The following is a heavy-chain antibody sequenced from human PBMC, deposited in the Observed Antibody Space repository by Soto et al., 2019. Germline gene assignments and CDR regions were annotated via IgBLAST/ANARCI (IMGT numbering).Heavy chain of an antibody. Sequence: EMQLLESGGGLVQPGGSLRLSCAASGFTFISYGMTGVRQAPGKGLEWVSGITTTGRNTYYAESVKGRFTISRDNSKNVVYLQMNSLRAEDTAVYYCARGAAAAGTDWFDAWGQGTLVIVSS. CDR3: ARGAAAAGTDWFDA. D-gene: IGHD6-13*01. CDR2: ITTTGRNT. V-gene: IGHV3-23*01. CDR1: GFTFISYG. J-gene: IGHJ5*02.